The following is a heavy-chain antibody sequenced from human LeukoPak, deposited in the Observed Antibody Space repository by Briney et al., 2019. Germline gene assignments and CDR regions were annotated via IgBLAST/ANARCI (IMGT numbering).Heavy chain of an antibody. D-gene: IGHD6-19*01. J-gene: IGHJ5*02. Sequence: PSETLSLTCTVSGGSISSYYWSWIRQPPGKGLEWIGYIYYSGSTNYNPSLKSRVTISVDTSKNQFSLKLSSVTAADTAVYYCARDMGAVAGTWGQGTLVTVSS. CDR1: GGSISSYY. CDR3: ARDMGAVAGT. V-gene: IGHV4-59*01. CDR2: IYYSGST.